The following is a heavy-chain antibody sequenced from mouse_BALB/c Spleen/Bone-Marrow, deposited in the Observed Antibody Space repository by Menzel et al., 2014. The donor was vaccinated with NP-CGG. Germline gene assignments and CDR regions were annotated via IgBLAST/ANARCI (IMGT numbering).Heavy chain of an antibody. CDR1: GSTFSSYT. CDR2: ISNGGGST. D-gene: IGHD3-1*01. V-gene: IGHV5-12-2*01. J-gene: IGHJ4*01. Sequence: EVKLQESGGGLVQPGGSLKLSCAASGSTFSSYTMSWVRQTPEKRLEWVAYISNGGGSTYYPDTIKGRFTISRDNAKNTLYLQMSSLKSEDTAMYYCTRHVGNPYAMDYWGQGTSVTVSS. CDR3: TRHVGNPYAMDY.